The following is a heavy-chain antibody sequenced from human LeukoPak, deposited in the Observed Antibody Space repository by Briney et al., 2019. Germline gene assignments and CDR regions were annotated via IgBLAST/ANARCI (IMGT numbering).Heavy chain of an antibody. Sequence: SETLSLTCTVSGGSISSYYWSWIRQPPGKGLEWIGYIYYSGGTKYNPSLKSRVTISVDTSKNQFSLKLSSVTAADTAVYYCARAPSNSGYNWFDPWGQGTLVTASS. D-gene: IGHD2-2*03. J-gene: IGHJ5*02. CDR2: IYYSGGT. CDR1: GGSISSYY. CDR3: ARAPSNSGYNWFDP. V-gene: IGHV4-59*01.